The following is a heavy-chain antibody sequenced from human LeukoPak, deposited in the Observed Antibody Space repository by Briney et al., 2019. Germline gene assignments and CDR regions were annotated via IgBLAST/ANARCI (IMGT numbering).Heavy chain of an antibody. D-gene: IGHD4-17*01. Sequence: GGSLRLSCAASGFTFSSYWMSWVRQAPGKGLEWVANIKQDGSEKYYVDSVKGRFTISRDNAKNSLYLQMNSLRAEDTAVYYCASGADYGDYASFDYWGQGTLVTVSS. CDR3: ASGADYGDYASFDY. V-gene: IGHV3-7*03. CDR2: IKQDGSEK. CDR1: GFTFSSYW. J-gene: IGHJ4*02.